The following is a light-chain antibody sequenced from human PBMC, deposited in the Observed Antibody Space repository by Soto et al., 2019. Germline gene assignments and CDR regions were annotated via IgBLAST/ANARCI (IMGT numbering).Light chain of an antibody. V-gene: IGKV3D-20*02. J-gene: IGKJ5*01. CDR1: QTVSSSY. Sequence: EIVLTQSPGTLSLSPGERATLSCRARQTVSSSYLAWYQQKPGQAPRLLIYGASSRATGIPARFSGSGSGTDFTLTISSLEPEDFAVYYCQQRSNWPGVTFGQGTRLEIK. CDR3: QQRSNWPGVT. CDR2: GAS.